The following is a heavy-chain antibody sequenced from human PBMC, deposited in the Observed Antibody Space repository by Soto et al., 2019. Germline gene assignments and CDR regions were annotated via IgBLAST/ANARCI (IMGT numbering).Heavy chain of an antibody. CDR2: ISWNSGSI. D-gene: IGHD3-9*01. V-gene: IGHV3-9*01. Sequence: EVQLVESGGGLVQPGRSLRLSCAASGFTFDDYAIHWVRQAPGKGLEWVSGISWNSGSIGYADSVKGRFTISRDNXTXSLYLLMNSLRAEATAFYYCAKAIALNGYYFGYFDLWGRCTLVTVSS. CDR1: GFTFDDYA. J-gene: IGHJ2*01. CDR3: AKAIALNGYYFGYFDL.